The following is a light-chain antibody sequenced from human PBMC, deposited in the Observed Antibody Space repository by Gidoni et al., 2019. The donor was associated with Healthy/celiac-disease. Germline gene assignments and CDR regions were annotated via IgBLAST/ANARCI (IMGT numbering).Light chain of an antibody. CDR3: QQYYSTPHT. CDR2: WAS. CDR1: QSVLYSSNNKNY. V-gene: IGKV4-1*01. Sequence: DIVMTHSPDSLAVSLGERATINCKSSQSVLYSSNNKNYVAWDQQKPGQPPKLLIYWASTRESGVPDRFSGSGSGTDFTLTISSLKAEDVAVYYCQQYYSTPHTFGQGTKLEIK. J-gene: IGKJ2*01.